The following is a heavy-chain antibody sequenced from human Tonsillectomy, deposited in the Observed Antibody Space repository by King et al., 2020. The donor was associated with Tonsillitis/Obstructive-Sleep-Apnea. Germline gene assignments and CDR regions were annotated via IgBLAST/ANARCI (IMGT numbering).Heavy chain of an antibody. J-gene: IGHJ6*03. CDR1: GFTFSSYG. CDR2: ISYDGSNK. D-gene: IGHD3-3*01. V-gene: IGHV3-30*01. Sequence: VQLVESGGGVVQPGRSLRLSCAASGFTFSSYGMHWVRQAPVTGREWVAIISYDGSNKYFADSEKGRFTISRDNSKNTLYLQMNSLRAEDTAVYYCAREYRITIFGVVTPYMDVWGKGTTVTVSS. CDR3: AREYRITIFGVVTPYMDV.